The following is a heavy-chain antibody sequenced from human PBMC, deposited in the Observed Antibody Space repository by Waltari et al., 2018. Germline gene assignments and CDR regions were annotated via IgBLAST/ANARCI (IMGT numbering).Heavy chain of an antibody. V-gene: IGHV3-30*18. CDR2: IGHDGSLK. D-gene: IGHD2-15*01. J-gene: IGHJ5*01. CDR1: GFYFSSYG. CDR3: AKENNDLLCDS. Sequence: QVQLEESGGGVVQPGRSLRLSCAASGFYFSSYGMPWVRQAPGKGLEWVAVIGHDGSLKYYADSVRGRFTISRDNSKNTLFREMNSLRGEDTAVYYCAKENNDLLCDSWGQGTQVTVSS.